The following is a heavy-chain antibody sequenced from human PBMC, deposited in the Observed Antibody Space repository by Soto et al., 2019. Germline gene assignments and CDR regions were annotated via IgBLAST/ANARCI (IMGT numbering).Heavy chain of an antibody. CDR2: ISSSSSYI. CDR3: ARDRVLSGYGMDV. D-gene: IGHD3-3*01. Sequence: GGSLRLSCAASGFTFSSYSMNWVRQAPGKGLEWVSSISSSSSYIYYADSVKGRFTISRDNAKNSLYLQMNSLRAEDTAVYYCARDRVLSGYGMDVWGQGTTVTVSS. V-gene: IGHV3-21*01. CDR1: GFTFSSYS. J-gene: IGHJ6*02.